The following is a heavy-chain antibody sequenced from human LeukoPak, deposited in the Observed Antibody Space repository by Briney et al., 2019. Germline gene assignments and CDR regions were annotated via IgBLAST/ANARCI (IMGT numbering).Heavy chain of an antibody. CDR3: ARERAVGATTSWFDP. J-gene: IGHJ5*02. V-gene: IGHV3-66*01. CDR1: GFTVSSDY. CDR2: IYSGGST. Sequence: SGGSLRLSCAASGFTVSSDYMSWVRQAPGKGLEWVSVIYSGGSTYYADSVKGRFTISRDNSKNTLYLQMNSLRAEDTAMYYCARERAVGATTSWFDPWGQGTLVTVSS. D-gene: IGHD1-26*01.